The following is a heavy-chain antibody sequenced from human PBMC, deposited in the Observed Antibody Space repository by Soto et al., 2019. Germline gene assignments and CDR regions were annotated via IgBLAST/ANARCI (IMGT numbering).Heavy chain of an antibody. CDR3: AREDRDRETGLVPAAIDGMDV. CDR2: IIPIFGIA. V-gene: IGHV1-69*08. Sequence: QVQLVQSGAEVKKPGSSVKVSCKASGGTFSRYSITWVRQAPGHGLEWIGRIIPIFGIASYAQKFQGRVTITADESTSTAYMELSSLRSDDTAVSYCAREDRDRETGLVPAAIDGMDVWGQGTTVTVSS. CDR1: GGTFSRYS. D-gene: IGHD2-2*01. J-gene: IGHJ6*02.